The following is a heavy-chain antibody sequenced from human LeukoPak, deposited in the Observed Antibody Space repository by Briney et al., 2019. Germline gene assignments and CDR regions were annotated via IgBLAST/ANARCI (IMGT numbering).Heavy chain of an antibody. Sequence: GGSLRLSCAASGFTFSSYAMSWVRQAPGKGLVWVSRVNGDGRSTNYADSVKGRFTISRDNAKNTLYLQMDSLRAEDTAVYYCVRDRWNGPDYWGQGTLVTVSS. CDR1: GFTFSSYA. J-gene: IGHJ4*02. CDR2: VNGDGRST. V-gene: IGHV3-74*01. CDR3: VRDRWNGPDY. D-gene: IGHD1-1*01.